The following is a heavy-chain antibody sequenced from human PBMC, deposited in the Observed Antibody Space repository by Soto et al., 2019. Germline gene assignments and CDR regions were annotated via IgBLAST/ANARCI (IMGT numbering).Heavy chain of an antibody. V-gene: IGHV3-48*02. CDR3: ARRNDLLKDAFDI. CDR1: GFTFSGYS. Sequence: GGSLRLSCAASGFTFSGYSMNWVRQAPGKGLEWVSYISSSSSTIYYADSVKGRFTISRDNAKNSLYLQMNSLRDEDTAVYYCARRNDLLKDAFDIWGQGTMVTVSS. D-gene: IGHD1-1*01. CDR2: ISSSSSTI. J-gene: IGHJ3*02.